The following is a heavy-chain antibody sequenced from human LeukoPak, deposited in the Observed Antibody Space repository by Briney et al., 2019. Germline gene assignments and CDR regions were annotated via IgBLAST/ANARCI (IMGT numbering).Heavy chain of an antibody. J-gene: IGHJ4*02. CDR1: GGSISSYY. D-gene: IGHD2-15*01. CDR3: ARGPVRWTPDY. Sequence: SETLSLTCTVSGGSISSYYWNWIRQPPGKGLEWIGYIYYSRSTNYSPSLESRATISVDTSKNQFSLQLSSVTAADTAVYYCARGPVRWTPDYWGQGTLVTVSS. V-gene: IGHV4-59*08. CDR2: IYYSRST.